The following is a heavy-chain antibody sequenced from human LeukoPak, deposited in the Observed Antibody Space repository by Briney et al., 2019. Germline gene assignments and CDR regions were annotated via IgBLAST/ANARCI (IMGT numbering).Heavy chain of an antibody. CDR3: AKADNLYYDSSGYEFYFDY. CDR1: GFTFSSNA. D-gene: IGHD3-22*01. CDR2: ISGSGGST. V-gene: IGHV3-23*01. Sequence: PGGSLRLSCAAAGFTFSSNAMSWVRQAPGKGLEWVSAISGSGGSTYYADSVKGRFTISRDNSKTTLYLQMNSLRAEDTAVYYCAKADNLYYDSSGYEFYFDYWGQGTLVTVSS. J-gene: IGHJ4*02.